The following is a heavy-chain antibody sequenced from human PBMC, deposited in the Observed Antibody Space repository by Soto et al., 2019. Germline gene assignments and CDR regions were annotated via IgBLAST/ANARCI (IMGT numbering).Heavy chain of an antibody. V-gene: IGHV1-69*13. D-gene: IGHD6-19*01. Sequence: ASVKVSSKASGGTFSSYAISWVRQAPGQGLEWMGGIIPIFGTANYAQKFQGRVTITADESTSTAYMELSSLRSEDTAVYYCAAQYSSGWYPPGHFDYWGQGTLVTVSS. CDR1: GGTFSSYA. CDR3: AAQYSSGWYPPGHFDY. CDR2: IIPIFGTA. J-gene: IGHJ4*02.